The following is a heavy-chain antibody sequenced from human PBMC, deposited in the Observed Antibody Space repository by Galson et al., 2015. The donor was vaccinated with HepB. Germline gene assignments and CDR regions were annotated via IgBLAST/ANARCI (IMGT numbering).Heavy chain of an antibody. D-gene: IGHD4-23*01. CDR3: AKDYGGNDYFDY. Sequence: SLRLSCAASGFTFSSYWMHWVHQAPGKGLVWVSRINSDRSSTSYADSVKGRFTISRDNAKNTLYLQMNSQRAEDTAVYYCAKDYGGNDYFDYWGQGTLVTVSS. V-gene: IGHV3-74*01. CDR2: INSDRSST. J-gene: IGHJ4*02. CDR1: GFTFSSYW.